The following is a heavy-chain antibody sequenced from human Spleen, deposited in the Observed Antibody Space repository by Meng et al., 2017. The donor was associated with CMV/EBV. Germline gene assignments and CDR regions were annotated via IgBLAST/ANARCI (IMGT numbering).Heavy chain of an antibody. CDR1: GFTFSSYD. J-gene: IGHJ4*02. CDR3: GNFGGDY. D-gene: IGHD3-16*01. CDR2: IGTAGDR. V-gene: IGHV3-13*01. Sequence: GGSLRLSCAACGFTFSSYDMHWVRQPVGKGLEWVSTIGTAGDRSYAGSVKGRFTISRDNAKNSLYLQMNSLRTEDTALYYCGNFGGDYWGQGTLVTVSS.